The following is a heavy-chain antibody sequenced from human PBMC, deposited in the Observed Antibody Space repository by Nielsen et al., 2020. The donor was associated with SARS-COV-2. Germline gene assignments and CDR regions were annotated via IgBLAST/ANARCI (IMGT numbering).Heavy chain of an antibody. J-gene: IGHJ6*02. V-gene: IGHV4-39*01. D-gene: IGHD5-18*01. CDR2: IYYSGST. Sequence: SETLSLTCTVSGGSISSSSYYWGWISQPPGKGLEWIGGIYYSGSTYYNPSLKSRVTISLDTSKNQFSLKLSSVTAADTAVYYCARHSTRGYSYGYYYYGMDVWGQGTTVTVSS. CDR1: GGSISSSSYY. CDR3: ARHSTRGYSYGYYYYGMDV.